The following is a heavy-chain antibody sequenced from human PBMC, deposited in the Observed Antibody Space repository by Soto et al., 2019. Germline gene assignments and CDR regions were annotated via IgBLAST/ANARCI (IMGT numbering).Heavy chain of an antibody. D-gene: IGHD3-10*01. J-gene: IGHJ5*02. CDR2: IYSSGNT. CDR3: ARGGSRDSGTYHNRWFDP. Sequence: SDTVYITCTLYVLSIINHDTSCIRKTPDKGLGSIGYIYSSGNTNYNPPLKSRVTISVDTSKNQFSLKLTSVTAADTAVYYCARGGSRDSGTYHNRWFDPWGQGTRVT. CDR1: VLSIINHD. V-gene: IGHV4-59*11.